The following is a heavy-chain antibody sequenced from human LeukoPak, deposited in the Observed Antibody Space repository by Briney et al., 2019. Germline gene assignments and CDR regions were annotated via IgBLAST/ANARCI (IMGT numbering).Heavy chain of an antibody. V-gene: IGHV4-59*01. Sequence: SETLSLTCTVSGGSMSSYYWSWIRQPPGKGLEWIGYIYYSGSTNYNPSLKSRVTISGDTSKNQFSLKLSSVTAADTTVYYCARGGYCSGWYVFDHWGQGTLVTVSS. CDR2: IYYSGST. CDR1: GGSMSSYY. D-gene: IGHD6-19*01. CDR3: ARGGYCSGWYVFDH. J-gene: IGHJ4*02.